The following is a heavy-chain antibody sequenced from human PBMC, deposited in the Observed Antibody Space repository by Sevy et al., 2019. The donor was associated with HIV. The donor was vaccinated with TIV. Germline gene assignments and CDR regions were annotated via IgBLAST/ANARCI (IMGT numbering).Heavy chain of an antibody. J-gene: IGHJ4*02. Sequence: GGSLRLSCEVSGFTFSNYWMTWVRQAPGKGLEWGANIKEDGSDKYYGDTVKGRFSLSRDNAKNSLYLQMDSLRAEDTAVYYCVRDGLASATDFDYWGQGTLVTVSS. CDR1: GFTFSNYW. CDR2: IKEDGSDK. V-gene: IGHV3-7*01. CDR3: VRDGLASATDFDY. D-gene: IGHD2-15*01.